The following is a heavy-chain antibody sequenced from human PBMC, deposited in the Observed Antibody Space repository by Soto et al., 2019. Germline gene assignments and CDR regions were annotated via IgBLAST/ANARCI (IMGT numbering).Heavy chain of an antibody. CDR1: GFTFNSYA. D-gene: IGHD2-2*01. J-gene: IGHJ5*02. CDR3: AKTPSVVVPAAENWFDP. CDR2: ISGSGGST. Sequence: PGGSLRLSCAASGFTFNSYAMSWVRQAPGKGLEWVSAISGSGGSTYYADSVKGRFTISRDNSKNTLYLQMNSLRAEDTAVYYCAKTPSVVVPAAENWFDPWGQGTLVTVSS. V-gene: IGHV3-23*01.